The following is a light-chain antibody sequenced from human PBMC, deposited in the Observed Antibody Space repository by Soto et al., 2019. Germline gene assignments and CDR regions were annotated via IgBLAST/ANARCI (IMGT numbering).Light chain of an antibody. CDR2: AAS. Sequence: DIQLTQSPSFLSASVGDRVSITCRASQGINSYLAWYQQKPGKAPKLLIYAASTLQSGVPSRFSGSGSGTEFTLTISSLQPEDFATYYCQQLNSYPRTFGPGNEVDI. CDR1: QGINSY. V-gene: IGKV1-9*01. CDR3: QQLNSYPRT. J-gene: IGKJ3*01.